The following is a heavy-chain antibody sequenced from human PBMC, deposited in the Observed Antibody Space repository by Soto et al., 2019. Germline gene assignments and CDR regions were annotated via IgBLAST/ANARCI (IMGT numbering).Heavy chain of an antibody. CDR1: GGSFSGYY. CDR3: ARGKAVYYYYGMDV. J-gene: IGHJ6*02. CDR2: INHSGST. V-gene: IGHV4-34*01. Sequence: QVQLQQWGAGLLKPSETLSLTCAVYGGSFSGYYWSWIRQPPGKGLEWIGEINHSGSTNYNPSLKSRVTISVDTSKNQFSLKLSSVTAADTAVYYCARGKAVYYYYGMDVWGQGTTVTVSS.